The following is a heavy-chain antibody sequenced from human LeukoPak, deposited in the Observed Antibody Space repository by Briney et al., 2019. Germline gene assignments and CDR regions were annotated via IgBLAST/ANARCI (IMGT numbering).Heavy chain of an antibody. CDR3: ARDYNYYHSIGRGDY. D-gene: IGHD3-22*01. Sequence: TSETLSLTCTVSGGSVSSGNYYWSWIRRPAGKGLEWIGSIYYSGSTYYNPSLKSRVTISVDTSKNQFSLKLSSVTAADTAVYYCARDYNYYHSIGRGDYWGQGTLVTVSS. CDR1: GGSVSSGNYY. CDR2: IYYSGST. V-gene: IGHV4-61*10. J-gene: IGHJ4*02.